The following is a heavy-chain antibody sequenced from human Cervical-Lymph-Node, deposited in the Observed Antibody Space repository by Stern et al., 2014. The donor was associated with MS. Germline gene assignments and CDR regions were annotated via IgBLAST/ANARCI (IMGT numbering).Heavy chain of an antibody. J-gene: IGHJ4*02. CDR2: ISDDGRHK. D-gene: IGHD6-19*01. CDR3: AKDAGDYSSGWYDLDY. CDR1: GFAFSDPG. V-gene: IGHV3-30*18. Sequence: VQLVESGGGVAQPGRSLRLSCAASGFAFSDPGMHLVRQAPGKGLAWVAVISDDGRHKYYVDSVGGRFTVARDNSKNTLFLQRNSLRAEDTAVYYCAKDAGDYSSGWYDLDYWGQGTLVTVSS.